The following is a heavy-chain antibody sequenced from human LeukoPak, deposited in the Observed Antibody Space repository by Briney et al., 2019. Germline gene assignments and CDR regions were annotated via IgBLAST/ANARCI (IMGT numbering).Heavy chain of an antibody. Sequence: GGSLRLSCAASGFTFSSYAMSWVRQAPGKGLEWVSAISGSGGSTYYADSVKGRFTISRDNSKNTLYLQMNSLRVEDTAIYYCARYAPPTTIVTRFFDYWGQGTLVTVPS. D-gene: IGHD4-11*01. CDR2: ISGSGGST. V-gene: IGHV3-23*01. CDR1: GFTFSSYA. CDR3: ARYAPPTTIVTRFFDY. J-gene: IGHJ4*02.